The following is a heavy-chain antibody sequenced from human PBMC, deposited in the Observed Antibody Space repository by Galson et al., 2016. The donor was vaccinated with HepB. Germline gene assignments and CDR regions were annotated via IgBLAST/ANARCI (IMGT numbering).Heavy chain of an antibody. CDR1: GFRFSKFA. CDR3: AKDAIGMVIGWLDP. D-gene: IGHD3-3*01. CDR2: ISASGVT. V-gene: IGHV3-23*01. Sequence: SLRLSCAASGFRFSKFAMTWVRQAPGKGLEWVSGISASGVTYYADSVRGRFTISRDESKNTAFLQRKSLRADDTAVYYCAKDAIGMVIGWLDPWGQGTQVTVSS. J-gene: IGHJ5*02.